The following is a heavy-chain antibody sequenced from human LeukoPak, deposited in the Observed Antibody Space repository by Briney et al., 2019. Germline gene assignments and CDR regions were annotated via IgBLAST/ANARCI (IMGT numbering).Heavy chain of an antibody. CDR1: GFTFSSYG. CDR2: ISYDGSNK. V-gene: IGHV3-30*18. D-gene: IGHD6-13*01. J-gene: IGHJ4*02. CDR3: AKDGAAATTADY. Sequence: GRSLRLSCAASGFTFSSYGMHWVRQAPGKGLEWVAVISYDGSNKYCADSVKGRFTISRDNSKNTLYLQMNSLRAEDTAVYYCAKDGAAATTADYWGQGTLVTVSS.